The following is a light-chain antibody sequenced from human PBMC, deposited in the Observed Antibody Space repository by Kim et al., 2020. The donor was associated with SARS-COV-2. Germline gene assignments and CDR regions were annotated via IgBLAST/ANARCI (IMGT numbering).Light chain of an antibody. CDR2: GNT. CDR3: QSYDISLSGYV. J-gene: IGLJ1*01. Sequence: QRNTISCTGSRSNNGAGYNGHWYQQFPGTAPNLLISGNTNRPSGVPARFSGSKSGTSASLAITGLQAEDEADYYCQSYDISLSGYVFGTGTKVTVL. CDR1: RSNNGAGYN. V-gene: IGLV1-40*01.